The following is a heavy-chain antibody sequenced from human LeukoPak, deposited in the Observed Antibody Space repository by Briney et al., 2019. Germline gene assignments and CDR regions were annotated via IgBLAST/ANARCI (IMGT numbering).Heavy chain of an antibody. CDR3: ATDGAGFDT. V-gene: IGHV3-11*01. CDR1: GFAFNDYY. Sequence: GGSLRLSCAASGFAFNDYYMSWIRQAPGKGLEWLSYINIGGTNTHYADSVKGRFTISRDNAKKSLYLEMNNLRAEDMAVYYCATDGAGFDTWGQGVLVTVSS. J-gene: IGHJ5*02. CDR2: INIGGTNT.